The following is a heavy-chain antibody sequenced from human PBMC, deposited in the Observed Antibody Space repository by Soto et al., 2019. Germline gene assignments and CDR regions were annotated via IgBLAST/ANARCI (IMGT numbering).Heavy chain of an antibody. CDR1: GSSISRYY. D-gene: IGHD6-25*01. J-gene: IGHJ5*02. V-gene: IGHV4-59*01. CDR2: IFHTGST. Sequence: SETLSLTCTVSGSSISRYYWSWIRQPPGKGLELIGYIFHTGSTNYNPSLKRRVTISIDTSKNQFSLKLNSVTAADTAVYYCARGGSGWPNWFDPWGQGTLVTVSS. CDR3: ARGGSGWPNWFDP.